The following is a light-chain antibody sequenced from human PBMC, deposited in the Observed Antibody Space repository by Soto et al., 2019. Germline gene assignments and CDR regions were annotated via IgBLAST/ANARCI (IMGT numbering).Light chain of an antibody. J-gene: IGLJ2*01. CDR3: YSFAGFNTQ. V-gene: IGLV2-14*01. Sequence: QSALTQPASVSGSPGQSITISCTGTSSDIGDYNYVSWYQHHPGKAPKLMIFEVTYRPSGVSNRFSGSKSGNTASLTISGLQTEDEADYYCYSFAGFNTQFGGGTQLTVL. CDR2: EVT. CDR1: SSDIGDYNY.